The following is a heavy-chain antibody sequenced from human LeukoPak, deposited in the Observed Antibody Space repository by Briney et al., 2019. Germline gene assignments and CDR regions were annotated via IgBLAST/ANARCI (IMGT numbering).Heavy chain of an antibody. CDR1: GFTFSDYY. V-gene: IGHV3-11*04. J-gene: IGHJ4*02. D-gene: IGHD3-3*01. CDR2: ISTTATTI. Sequence: GGSLRLSCAASGFTFSDYYMSWIRQAPGKGLEWVAYISTTATTIYYADSVKGRFTISRDNSKNTLYLQMNSLRAEDTAVYYCARRFSGYYNFGIDYWGQGTLVTVSS. CDR3: ARRFSGYYNFGIDY.